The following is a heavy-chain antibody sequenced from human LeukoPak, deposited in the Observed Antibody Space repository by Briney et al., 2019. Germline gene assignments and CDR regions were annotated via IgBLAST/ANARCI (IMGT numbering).Heavy chain of an antibody. V-gene: IGHV3-23*01. CDR3: VKGRGQWLVPFGY. D-gene: IGHD6-19*01. J-gene: IGHJ4*02. CDR1: GFTFSSYA. Sequence: PGGSLRLSCAASGFTFSSYAMSWVRQAPGKGPDWASGISGSSGSTYYADSVKGRFTISRDSSKNTRYLQMNSLRAEDAAVYYCVKGRGQWLVPFGYWGQGTLVTVSS. CDR2: ISGSSGST.